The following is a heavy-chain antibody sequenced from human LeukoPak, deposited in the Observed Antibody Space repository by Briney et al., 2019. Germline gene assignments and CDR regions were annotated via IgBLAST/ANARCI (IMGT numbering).Heavy chain of an antibody. CDR1: GGSISGYY. CDR2: INHSGST. Sequence: SETLSLTCTVSGGSISGYYWSWIRQPPGKGLEWIGEINHSGSTNYNPSLKSRVTISVDTSKNQFSLKLSSVTAADTAVYYCARVSLAAAGTDWFDPWGQGTLVTVSS. J-gene: IGHJ5*02. D-gene: IGHD6-13*01. CDR3: ARVSLAAAGTDWFDP. V-gene: IGHV4-34*01.